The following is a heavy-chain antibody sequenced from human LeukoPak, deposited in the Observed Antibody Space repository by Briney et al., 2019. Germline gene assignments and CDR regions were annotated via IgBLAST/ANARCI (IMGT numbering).Heavy chain of an antibody. Sequence: ASVKVSCKASGYTFTSYGISWVRQAPAQGLEWMGWISAYNGNTNYAQKLQGRVTMTTDTSTSTAYMELRSLRSDDTAVYYCAREGTYYDILTGYHLWLNYYYYGMDVWGQGTTVTVSS. CDR1: GYTFTSYG. CDR3: AREGTYYDILTGYHLWLNYYYYGMDV. CDR2: ISAYNGNT. J-gene: IGHJ6*02. D-gene: IGHD3-9*01. V-gene: IGHV1-18*01.